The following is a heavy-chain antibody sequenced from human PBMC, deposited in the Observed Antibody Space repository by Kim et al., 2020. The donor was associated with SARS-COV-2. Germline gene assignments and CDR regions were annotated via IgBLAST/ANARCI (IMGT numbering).Heavy chain of an antibody. CDR3: ARVASGSTAWYYFDY. V-gene: IGHV3-11*03. CDR1: GFTFSDYY. J-gene: IGHJ4*02. CDR2: ISSSSSYT. D-gene: IGHD6-19*01. Sequence: GGSLRLSCAASGFTFSDYYMTWIRQAPGKGLEWISYISSSSSYTKYADSVKDRFTISRDNAKNSLYLQMNSLRAEDTAVYYCARVASGSTAWYYFDYWGQGTLVTVSS.